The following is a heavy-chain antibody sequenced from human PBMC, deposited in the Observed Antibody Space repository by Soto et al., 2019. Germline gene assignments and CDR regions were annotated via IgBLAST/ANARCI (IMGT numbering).Heavy chain of an antibody. CDR3: ARAAMTYYFPYYCDK. Sequence: PGGSLRLSCAASGFTFSSYAMSWVRQAPGKGLEWISAISGSGGSTYYADSVKGRFTISRETLKDTMYLQMNSLRPEETAVYCCARAAMTYYFPYYCDKWGQGALGTPPS. CDR1: GFTFSSYA. CDR2: ISGSGGST. V-gene: IGHV3-23*01. J-gene: IGHJ4*02. D-gene: IGHD3-10*01.